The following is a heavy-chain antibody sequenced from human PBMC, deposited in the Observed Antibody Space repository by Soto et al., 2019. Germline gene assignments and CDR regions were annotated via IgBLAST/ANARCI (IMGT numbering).Heavy chain of an antibody. Sequence: QVQLVQSGAEVKKPGASVKVSCKAPRYIFTAYFMHWVRQAPGQGLEWMGWINRNNGATHYGLSFQGRVTMTRDTSISTAYKELSSLRSDDTAVYYCASLDPGARFDPWGQGTLVIVSS. V-gene: IGHV1-2*02. CDR3: ASLDPGARFDP. J-gene: IGHJ5*02. CDR2: INRNNGAT. CDR1: RYIFTAYF.